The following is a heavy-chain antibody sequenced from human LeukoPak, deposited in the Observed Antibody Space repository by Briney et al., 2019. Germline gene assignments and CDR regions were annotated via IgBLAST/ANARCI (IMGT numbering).Heavy chain of an antibody. CDR2: IKQDGSEK. Sequence: PGGSLRLSCAASGFTFSSYEMNWVRQAPGKGLEWVANIKQDGSEKYYVDSVKGRFTISRDNAKNSLYLQMNSLRAEDTAVYYCARDRGYFDWLLPSLDYWGQGTLVTVSS. V-gene: IGHV3-7*01. D-gene: IGHD3-9*01. J-gene: IGHJ4*02. CDR3: ARDRGYFDWLLPSLDY. CDR1: GFTFSSYE.